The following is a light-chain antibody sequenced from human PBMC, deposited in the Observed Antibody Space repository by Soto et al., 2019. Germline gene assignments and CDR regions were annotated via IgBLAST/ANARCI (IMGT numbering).Light chain of an antibody. Sequence: QSALTQPASVSGSPGQSITISCTGTSSDVGAFDYVSWYQQHPGKAPKLIIFEVTNRPSGVSNRFSGSKSGNTASLTISGLQTEDEADYYCTSYSRANTRVFGVGTKLTVL. CDR1: SSDVGAFDY. V-gene: IGLV2-14*03. J-gene: IGLJ3*02. CDR3: TSYSRANTRV. CDR2: EVT.